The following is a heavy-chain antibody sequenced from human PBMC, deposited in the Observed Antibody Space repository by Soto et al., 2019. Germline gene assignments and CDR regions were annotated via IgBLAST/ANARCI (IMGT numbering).Heavy chain of an antibody. CDR2: IKSDVSST. V-gene: IGHV3-74*01. CDR1: GFTFSSYW. Sequence: PGGSLRLSCAASGFTFSSYWMHWVRQAPGKGLVWVSGIKSDVSSTSYGDSVKGRFSISRDNAKNTLSLQMNSLRVEDTAVYYCARGFLDYSRAVDYWGQGTLVTVSS. J-gene: IGHJ4*02. CDR3: ARGFLDYSRAVDY. D-gene: IGHD2-15*01.